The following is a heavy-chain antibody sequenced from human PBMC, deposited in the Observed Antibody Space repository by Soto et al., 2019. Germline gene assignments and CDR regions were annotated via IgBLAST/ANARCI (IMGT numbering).Heavy chain of an antibody. CDR1: GGSISSYY. J-gene: IGHJ5*01. CDR3: ARDLGKPNWFDS. Sequence: TSETLSLTCTVSGGSISSYYWSWIRQPPGKGLEWIGYIYYSGSTNYTPSLKSRVTISVDTSKNQFSLKLSSVTAADTAVYYCARDLGKPNWFDSWGQGTLVTVSS. D-gene: IGHD1-26*01. CDR2: IYYSGST. V-gene: IGHV4-59*01.